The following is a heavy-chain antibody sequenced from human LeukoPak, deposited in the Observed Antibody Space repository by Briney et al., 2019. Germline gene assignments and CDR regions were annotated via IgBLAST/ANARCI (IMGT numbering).Heavy chain of an antibody. CDR1: GYSISSGYY. V-gene: IGHV4-38-2*02. CDR3: AREYGIVRYWFDP. J-gene: IGHJ5*02. CDR2: IYHSGST. Sequence: SETLSLTCAVSGYSISSGYYWCWIRPPPGKGLEWIGSIYHSGSTYYNPSLKSRVTISVDTSKNLFSLRLSSVTAADTAVYYCAREYGIVRYWFDPWGQGTLVTVSS. D-gene: IGHD2-21*01.